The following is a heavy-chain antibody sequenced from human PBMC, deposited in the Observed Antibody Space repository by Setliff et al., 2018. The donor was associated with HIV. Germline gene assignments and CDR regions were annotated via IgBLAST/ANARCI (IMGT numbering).Heavy chain of an antibody. CDR2: IHYSGST. J-gene: IGHJ2*01. V-gene: IGHV4-39*01. CDR1: GDSISSNNYY. CDR3: ARQVDTVVRGVRALAHFDL. D-gene: IGHD3-10*01. Sequence: SETLSLTCTVSGDSISSNNYYWGWIRQPPGTGLEWIGSIHYSGSTYYNPSLKSRVTISVDTSKHQFSLKLSFVTAADTAVYYCARQVDTVVRGVRALAHFDLWGRGTLVTVSS.